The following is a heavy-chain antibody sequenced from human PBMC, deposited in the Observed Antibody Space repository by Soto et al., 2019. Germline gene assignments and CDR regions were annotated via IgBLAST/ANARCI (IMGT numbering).Heavy chain of an antibody. J-gene: IGHJ4*02. CDR2: INAGNGNT. CDR1: GYTFSSYA. V-gene: IGHV1-3*01. Sequence: ASVKVSCKASGYTFSSYAIHWVRQAPGQRLEKMGWINAGNGNTKYSQKFQGRVTITRDTSASTAYMELSSLRSEDTAVYYCARSPSLLIDYWGQGTLVTVSS. CDR3: ARSPSLLIDY. D-gene: IGHD2-2*01.